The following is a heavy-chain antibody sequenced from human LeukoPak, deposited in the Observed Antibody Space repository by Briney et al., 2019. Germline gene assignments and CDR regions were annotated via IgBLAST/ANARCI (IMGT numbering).Heavy chain of an antibody. Sequence: ASVKVSCKASGYTFTGYYMHWVRQAPGQGLEWMGWINPNSGGTNYAQKFQGRVAMTRDTSISTAYMELSRLRSDDTAVYYCARVKIAFYYFDYWGQGTLVTVSS. V-gene: IGHV1-2*02. CDR1: GYTFTGYY. CDR2: INPNSGGT. CDR3: ARVKIAFYYFDY. D-gene: IGHD3-3*02. J-gene: IGHJ4*02.